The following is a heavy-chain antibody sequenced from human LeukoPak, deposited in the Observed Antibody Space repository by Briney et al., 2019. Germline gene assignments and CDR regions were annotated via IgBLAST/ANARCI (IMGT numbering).Heavy chain of an antibody. V-gene: IGHV3-30*18. D-gene: IGHD3-22*01. CDR1: GFTFSSYG. CDR3: AKDHLTYYYDSSGYYSDY. J-gene: IGHJ4*02. Sequence: PGGSLRLSCAASGFTFSSYGMHWVRQAPGKGLEWVAVISYDGSNKYYADSVKGRFTISRDNSKNTLYLQMNSLRAEDTAVYYCAKDHLTYYYDSSGYYSDYWGQGTLVTVSS. CDR2: ISYDGSNK.